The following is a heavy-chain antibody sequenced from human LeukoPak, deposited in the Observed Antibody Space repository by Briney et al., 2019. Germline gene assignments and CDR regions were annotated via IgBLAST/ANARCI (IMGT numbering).Heavy chain of an antibody. J-gene: IGHJ3*02. V-gene: IGHV4-34*01. D-gene: IGHD6-13*01. CDR3: ARAYRRYSSSWYRAFDI. CDR2: INHSGST. CDR1: GGFFSGYY. Sequence: PSETLSLTCAVYGGFFSGYYWSWIRQPPGKGLEWIGEINHSGSTNYNPSLKSRVTISVDTSKNQFSLKLSSVTAADTAVYYCARAYRRYSSSWYRAFDIWGQGTMVTVSS.